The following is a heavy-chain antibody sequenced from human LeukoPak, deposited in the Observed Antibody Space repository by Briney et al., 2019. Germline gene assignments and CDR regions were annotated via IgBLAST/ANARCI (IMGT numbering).Heavy chain of an antibody. CDR1: GFTFSSYA. J-gene: IGHJ3*02. D-gene: IGHD3-22*01. Sequence: GGSLRLSCAASGFTFSSYAMSWVRQAPGKGLEWVSAISGSGGSTYYADSVKGRFTISRDNSKNTLYLQMNSLRAEDTAVYYCAKGRIITPERDDAFDIWSQGTMVTVSS. CDR3: AKGRIITPERDDAFDI. V-gene: IGHV3-23*01. CDR2: ISGSGGST.